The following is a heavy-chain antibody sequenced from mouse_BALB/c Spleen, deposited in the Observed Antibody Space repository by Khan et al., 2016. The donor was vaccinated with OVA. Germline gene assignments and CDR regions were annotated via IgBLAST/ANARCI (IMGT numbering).Heavy chain of an antibody. J-gene: IGHJ3*01. Sequence: LQQSGPELMKPGPSVKISCRASGYSFTTYYIHWVMQSHGKSLEWIGYIDPFSGDTTFNQNFKGKATLTVDKSSSTAYIHLSNLTSEDSAIYYWTIHVYVAWFTYWGQGTLVTVSA. CDR2: IDPFSGDT. D-gene: IGHD2-2*01. CDR3: TIHVYVAWFTY. CDR1: GYSFTTYY. V-gene: IGHV1S135*01.